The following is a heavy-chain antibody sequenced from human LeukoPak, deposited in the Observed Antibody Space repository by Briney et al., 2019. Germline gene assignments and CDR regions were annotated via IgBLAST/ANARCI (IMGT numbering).Heavy chain of an antibody. D-gene: IGHD5-18*01. CDR3: ATGTGGYGYLFDS. J-gene: IGHJ4*02. V-gene: IGHV3-23*01. CDR2: LSGSGGST. Sequence: PGGSLRLSCAASGFTFSSYAMSWVRQAPGKGLEWVSGLSGSGGSTYYADSVKGRFTISRDNSKNTLYLQMNSLRAEDTAVYYCATGTGGYGYLFDSWGQGTLVTVSS. CDR1: GFTFSSYA.